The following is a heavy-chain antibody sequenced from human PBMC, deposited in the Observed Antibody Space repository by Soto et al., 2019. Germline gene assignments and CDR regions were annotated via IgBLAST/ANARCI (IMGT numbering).Heavy chain of an antibody. J-gene: IGHJ4*02. CDR2: ISYDGSNK. Sequence: GGSLRLSCAASGFTFSSYAMHWVRQAPGKGLEWVAVISYDGSNKYYADSVKGRFTISRDNSKNTLYLQMNSLRAEDTAVYYCARDIVVVVAAPHFDYWGQGTLVTVSS. D-gene: IGHD2-15*01. CDR1: GFTFSSYA. V-gene: IGHV3-30-3*01. CDR3: ARDIVVVVAAPHFDY.